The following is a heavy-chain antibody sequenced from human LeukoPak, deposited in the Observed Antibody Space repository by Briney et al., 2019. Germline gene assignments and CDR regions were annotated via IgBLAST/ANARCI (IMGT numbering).Heavy chain of an antibody. CDR3: AKVSVVVPAARGNWFDP. CDR2: ISGSGGST. J-gene: IGHJ5*02. CDR1: GFTFSSYA. V-gene: IGHV3-23*01. D-gene: IGHD2-2*01. Sequence: GGSLRLSCAASGFTFSSYAMSWVRQAPGKGLGWVSAISGSGGSTYYADSVKGRFTISRDNSKNTLYLQMNSLRAEDTAVYYCAKVSVVVPAARGNWFDPWGQGTLVTVSS.